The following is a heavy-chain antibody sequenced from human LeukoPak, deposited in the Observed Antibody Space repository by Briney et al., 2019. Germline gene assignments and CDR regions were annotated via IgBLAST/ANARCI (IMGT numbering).Heavy chain of an antibody. CDR3: ARRALDGYIDT. CDR2: IYPDDSDT. Sequence: GESLMISCKGSGYTFTSHWIVWVRQMPGKGLEWMGIIYPDDSDTRYRPSFQGQVTISADKSISTAYLQWSSLKASDTAMYYCARRALDGYIDTWGQGTLVTVSS. V-gene: IGHV5-51*01. CDR1: GYTFTSHW. D-gene: IGHD5-24*01. J-gene: IGHJ5*02.